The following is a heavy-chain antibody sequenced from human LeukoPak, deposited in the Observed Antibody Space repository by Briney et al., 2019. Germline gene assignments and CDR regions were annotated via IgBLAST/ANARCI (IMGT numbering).Heavy chain of an antibody. CDR3: AREGTYSSGWPFDY. CDR2: IYYSGST. CDR1: GGSISSGGYY. V-gene: IGHV4-31*03. Sequence: SETRSLTCTVSGGSISSGGYYWSWIRQHPGKGLEWLGYIYYSGSTYYNPSLKSRVTISIDTSKNQFSLKLSSVTAADTAVYYCAREGTYSSGWPFDYWGQGTLVTVSS. J-gene: IGHJ4*02. D-gene: IGHD6-19*01.